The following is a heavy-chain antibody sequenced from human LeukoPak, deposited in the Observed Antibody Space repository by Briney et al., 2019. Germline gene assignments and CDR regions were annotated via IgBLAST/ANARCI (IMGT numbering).Heavy chain of an antibody. Sequence: SETLSLTCTVSGGSISRYYWSWIRQPPGKGLEWIGYIYYSGSTNYNPSLKSRVTISVDTSKNQFSLKLSSVTAADTAVYYCARGGSAWSYWGQGTLVTVSS. CDR2: IYYSGST. V-gene: IGHV4-59*01. J-gene: IGHJ4*02. CDR3: ARGGSAWSY. D-gene: IGHD6-19*01. CDR1: GGSISRYY.